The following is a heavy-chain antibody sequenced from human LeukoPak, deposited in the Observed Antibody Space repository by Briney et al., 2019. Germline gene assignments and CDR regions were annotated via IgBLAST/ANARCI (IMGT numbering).Heavy chain of an antibody. CDR1: GYTFTSYG. CDR2: ISAYNGNT. V-gene: IGHV1-18*01. CDR3: ARGPMYGSGTLDWFDP. D-gene: IGHD3-10*01. J-gene: IGHJ5*02. Sequence: ASVKVSCKASGYTFTSYGISWVRQAPGQGLEWIGWISAYNGNTNYAQKLQGRVTMTTDTSTSTAYMELRSLRSDDTAVYYCARGPMYGSGTLDWFDPWGQGTLVTVSS.